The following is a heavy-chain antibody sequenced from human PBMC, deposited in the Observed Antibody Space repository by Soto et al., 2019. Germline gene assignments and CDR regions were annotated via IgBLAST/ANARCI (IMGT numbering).Heavy chain of an antibody. CDR3: AGRRTTMIVVVTTNWYFDL. V-gene: IGHV1-69*01. Sequence: QVQLVQSGAEVKKPGSSVKVSCKASGGTFSRYDISWVRQAPGQGLEWMGGIIPIFGTANYAQKFQGRVTITADESTSTAYMELSSLRSEDTAVYYCAGRRTTMIVVVTTNWYFDLWGRGTLVTVSS. CDR2: IIPIFGTA. J-gene: IGHJ2*01. CDR1: GGTFSRYD. D-gene: IGHD3-22*01.